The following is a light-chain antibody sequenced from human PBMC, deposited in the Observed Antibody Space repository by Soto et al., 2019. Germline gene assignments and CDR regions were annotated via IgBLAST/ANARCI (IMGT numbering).Light chain of an antibody. Sequence: QSALIQPASVSGSPGQSITISCTGSSSDVGAYNYVSWYQQFPGKAPKLMIYEVNDRPSGVSDRFSGSKSGDTASLTISGLQTEDEADYYCCSYRSDNTWVFGGGTKVTVL. CDR1: SSDVGAYNY. CDR2: EVN. CDR3: CSYRSDNTWV. J-gene: IGLJ3*02. V-gene: IGLV2-14*01.